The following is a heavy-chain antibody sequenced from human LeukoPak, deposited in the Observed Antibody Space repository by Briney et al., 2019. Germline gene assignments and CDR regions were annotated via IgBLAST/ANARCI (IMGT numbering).Heavy chain of an antibody. CDR2: IASDGSST. CDR1: GFTFTNYW. J-gene: IGHJ4*02. D-gene: IGHD4-23*01. Sequence: GGSLRLSCAASGFTFTNYWMNWVRQAPGKGLVWVSRIASDGSSTTYADSVKGRFSISRDSAKNTLYLQMNSLRVEDTAVYYCARGRPHGNDYWGQGTLVTVSS. CDR3: ARGRPHGNDY. V-gene: IGHV3-74*01.